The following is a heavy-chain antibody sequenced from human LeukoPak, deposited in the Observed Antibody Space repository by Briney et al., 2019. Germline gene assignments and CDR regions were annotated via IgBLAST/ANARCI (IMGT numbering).Heavy chain of an antibody. D-gene: IGHD3-10*01. CDR3: AREKASFGSGSPMAPPGGNWFDP. CDR1: GYTLTELS. Sequence: EASVKVSCKVSGYTLTELSMHWVRQAPGKGLEWMGGFDPEDGETIYAQKFQGRVTMTEDTSTDTAYMELSSLRSEDTAVYYCAREKASFGSGSPMAPPGGNWFDPWGQGTLVTVSS. J-gene: IGHJ5*02. V-gene: IGHV1-24*01. CDR2: FDPEDGET.